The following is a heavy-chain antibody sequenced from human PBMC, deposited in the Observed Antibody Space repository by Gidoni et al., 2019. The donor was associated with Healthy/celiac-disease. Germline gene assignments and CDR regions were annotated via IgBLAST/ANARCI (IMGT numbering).Heavy chain of an antibody. D-gene: IGHD2-2*01. CDR3: ARARPLGSTQGWFDP. V-gene: IGHV1-2*06. Sequence: QVQLVQSGAEVKKPGASVKVSCKASGYTFTGYYMHWVRQAPGQGLEWMGRINPNSGGTNYAQKFQGRVTMTRDTSISTAYMELSRLRSDDTAVYYCARARPLGSTQGWFDPWGQGTLVTVSS. CDR2: INPNSGGT. J-gene: IGHJ5*02. CDR1: GYTFTGYY.